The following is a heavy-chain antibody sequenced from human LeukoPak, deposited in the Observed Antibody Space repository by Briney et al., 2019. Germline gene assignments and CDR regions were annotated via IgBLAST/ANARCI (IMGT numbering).Heavy chain of an antibody. CDR2: VYYSGST. CDR3: ASVMCGTCYFDAFDM. V-gene: IGHV4-39*07. CDR1: GDSISSSSYY. Sequence: PSETLSLTCTVSGDSISSSSYYWGWIRQPPGKGLEWIGNVYYSGSTYYNPSLKSRVTISVDTSKNQFSLNLSSVTAADTAVYYCASVMCGTCYFDAFDMWGQGTTVTVSS. J-gene: IGHJ3*02. D-gene: IGHD2-15*01.